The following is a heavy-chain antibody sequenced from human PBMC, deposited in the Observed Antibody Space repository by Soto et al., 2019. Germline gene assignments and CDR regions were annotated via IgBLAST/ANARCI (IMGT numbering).Heavy chain of an antibody. CDR2: IYHSGST. D-gene: IGHD6-13*01. CDR1: GGSISSYY. J-gene: IGHJ4*02. Sequence: SETLSLTCTVSGGSISSYYWSWIRQAPGKGLEWIGYIYHSGSTDYNPSLKSRVTMSLDTSKNQVSLRLTSVTAADTAVYYCAAAPRYWGQGNLVTFSS. V-gene: IGHV4-59*01. CDR3: AAAPRY.